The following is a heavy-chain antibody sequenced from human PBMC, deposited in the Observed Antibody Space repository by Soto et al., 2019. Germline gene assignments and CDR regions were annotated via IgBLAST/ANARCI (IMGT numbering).Heavy chain of an antibody. J-gene: IGHJ3*02. CDR1: GFTFSSYS. CDR3: ARGDTVTTSYSAFDI. D-gene: IGHD4-17*01. V-gene: IGHV3-21*01. Sequence: EVQLVESGGGLVKPGGSLRLSCAASGFTFSSYSMNWVRQAPGKGLEWVSSISSSSSYIYYADSVKGRFTISRDNAKNSLYLQMNSLRAEDTAVYYCARGDTVTTSYSAFDIWGQGTMVTVSS. CDR2: ISSSSSYI.